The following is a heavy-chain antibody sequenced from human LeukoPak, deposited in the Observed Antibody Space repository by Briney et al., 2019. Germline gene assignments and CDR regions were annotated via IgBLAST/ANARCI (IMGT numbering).Heavy chain of an antibody. CDR3: ARSPSGYRRRNYYYYGMDV. V-gene: IGHV3-48*04. CDR1: GFTFSSYS. Sequence: GGSLRLSCAASGFTFSSYSMNWVRQAPGKGLEWVSYISSSSSTIYYADSVKGRFTISRDNAKNSLYLQMNSLRAEDTAVYYCARSPSGYRRRNYYYYGMDVWGQGTTVTVSS. J-gene: IGHJ6*02. D-gene: IGHD3-22*01. CDR2: ISSSSSTI.